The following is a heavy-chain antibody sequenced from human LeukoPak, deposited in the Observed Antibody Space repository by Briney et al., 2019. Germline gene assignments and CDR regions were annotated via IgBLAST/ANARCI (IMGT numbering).Heavy chain of an antibody. Sequence: EASVKVSCKASGGTFSSYAISWVRQAPGQGLEWMGGIIPIFGTANYAQKFQGRVTITTDESTSTAYMELSSLRSEDTAVYYCARDRPYSKRNWFDPWGQGTLVTVSS. V-gene: IGHV1-69*05. CDR1: GGTFSSYA. J-gene: IGHJ5*02. D-gene: IGHD6-13*01. CDR3: ARDRPYSKRNWFDP. CDR2: IIPIFGTA.